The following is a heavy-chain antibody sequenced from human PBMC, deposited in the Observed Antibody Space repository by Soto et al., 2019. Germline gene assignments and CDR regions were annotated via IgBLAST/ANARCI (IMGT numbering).Heavy chain of an antibody. Sequence: SETLSLTCTVSGGSISSGDYYWSWIRQPPGKGLEWIGYIYYSGSTYYNPSLKSRVTISVDTSKNQFSLKLSSVTAADTAVYYCARPQRVVVPAAMPGDWFDPWGQGTLVTVSS. CDR2: IYYSGST. CDR3: ARPQRVVVPAAMPGDWFDP. D-gene: IGHD2-2*01. J-gene: IGHJ5*02. V-gene: IGHV4-30-4*01. CDR1: GGSISSGDYY.